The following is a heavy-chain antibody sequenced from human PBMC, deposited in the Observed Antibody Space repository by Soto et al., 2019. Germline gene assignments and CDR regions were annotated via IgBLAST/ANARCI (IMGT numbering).Heavy chain of an antibody. CDR1: EYTFTSYD. Sequence: QVQLVQSGAEVKKPGASVKVSCKASEYTFTSYDINWVRQATGQGLEWTGWMNPNSGNTGYAQKFQGRVTMTRNTSISKAYMELSSLRSEDPAVYYCARGWGIGYYYYMDVWGKGTTVTVSS. CDR2: MNPNSGNT. CDR3: ARGWGIGYYYYMDV. V-gene: IGHV1-8*01. D-gene: IGHD7-27*01. J-gene: IGHJ6*03.